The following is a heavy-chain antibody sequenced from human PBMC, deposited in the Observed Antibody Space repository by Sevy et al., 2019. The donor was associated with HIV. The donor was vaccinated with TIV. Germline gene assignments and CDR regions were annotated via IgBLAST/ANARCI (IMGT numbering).Heavy chain of an antibody. D-gene: IGHD3-22*01. CDR1: GFTFGDYA. J-gene: IGHJ4*02. CDR2: ISGSGGSS. Sequence: GGSLRLSCTASGFTFGDYAMSWVRQAPGKGLEWVSGISGSGGSSYYADSVKGRFTISRDNSKNTLYLQMNSLRAEDTAMYYCAKDLYYDNSLFDYWGQGILVTVSS. CDR3: AKDLYYDNSLFDY. V-gene: IGHV3-23*01.